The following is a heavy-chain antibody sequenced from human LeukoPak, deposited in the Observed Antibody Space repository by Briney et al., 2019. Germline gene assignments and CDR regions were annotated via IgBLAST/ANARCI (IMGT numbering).Heavy chain of an antibody. CDR2: IYRSGST. J-gene: IGHJ3*02. D-gene: IGHD2-15*01. Sequence: PSETLSLTCTVSGDSISSYYWSWIRQPPGKGLEWIGYIYRSGSTNYKSSLKSRVTMSVDTSKNQFSLKVNSVTAADTAVYYCARGGDIVVAFDIWGQGTMVTVSS. CDR3: ARGGDIVVAFDI. V-gene: IGHV4-59*01. CDR1: GDSISSYY.